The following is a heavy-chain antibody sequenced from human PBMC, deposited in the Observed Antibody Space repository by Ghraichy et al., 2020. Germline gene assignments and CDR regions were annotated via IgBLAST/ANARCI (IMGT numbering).Heavy chain of an antibody. Sequence: GESLNISCAASGFTFNSYWMSWVRQAPGKGLEWVANIKEDGSEKYYVDSVKGRFTISRDNTKNSLFLQMNSLRAEDTAVYYCARDLYPGGFNYFDYWGQGTLVTVSS. CDR2: IKEDGSEK. V-gene: IGHV3-7*05. CDR1: GFTFNSYW. D-gene: IGHD3-16*01. CDR3: ARDLYPGGFNYFDY. J-gene: IGHJ4*02.